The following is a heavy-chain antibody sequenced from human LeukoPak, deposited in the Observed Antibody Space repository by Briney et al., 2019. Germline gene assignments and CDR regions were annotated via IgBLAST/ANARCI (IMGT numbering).Heavy chain of an antibody. CDR2: INPNSGGT. Sequence: GASVKVSCKASGYTFTGYYMHWVRQAPGQGLEWMGWINPNSGGTNYAQKFQGRVTMTRDTSISTAYMELSRLRSDDTAVYYCAKYGSGSYYHNWFDPWGQGTLVTVSS. V-gene: IGHV1-2*02. D-gene: IGHD3-10*01. CDR3: AKYGSGSYYHNWFDP. J-gene: IGHJ5*02. CDR1: GYTFTGYY.